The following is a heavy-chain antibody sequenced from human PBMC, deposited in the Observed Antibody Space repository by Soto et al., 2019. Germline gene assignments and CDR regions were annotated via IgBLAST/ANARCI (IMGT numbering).Heavy chain of an antibody. D-gene: IGHD6-13*01. CDR1: GFAFSTYA. V-gene: IGHV3-23*01. CDR2: ISGSGGSS. J-gene: IGHJ6*02. Sequence: QPGGSLRLSCAAAGFAFSTYAMTWVRQAPGKGLEWVSVISGSGGSSYYAASVKGRFTISRDNSKNTLFLQMNGLRAEDTAVYYCAKVTKTEAAGRYESYKYGMDVWGQGTTVTVSS. CDR3: AKVTKTEAAGRYESYKYGMDV.